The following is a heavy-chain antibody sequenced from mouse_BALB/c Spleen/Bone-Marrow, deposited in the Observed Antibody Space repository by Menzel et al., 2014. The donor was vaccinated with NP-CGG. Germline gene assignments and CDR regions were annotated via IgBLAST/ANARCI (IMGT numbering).Heavy chain of an antibody. V-gene: IGHV1-14*01. Sequence: VQLQQSGPELVKPGASVKMSGKASGYTFTSYIMHWVKQKPGHGLEWIGYINPYNDGTKYNEKFRGKATLTSDKSSSTAYMELSSLTSEDSAVYYCARRWLPYAMDYWGQGTSVTVSS. CDR1: GYTFTSYI. CDR2: INPYNDGT. J-gene: IGHJ4*01. CDR3: ARRWLPYAMDY. D-gene: IGHD2-2*01.